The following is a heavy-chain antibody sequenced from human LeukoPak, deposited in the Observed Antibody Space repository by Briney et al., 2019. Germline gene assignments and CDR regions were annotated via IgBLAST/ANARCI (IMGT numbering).Heavy chain of an antibody. CDR1: GFTFSNYA. J-gene: IGHJ4*02. CDR2: ISGSGGST. V-gene: IGHV3-23*01. CDR3: AKSDLVGPAAIDY. Sequence: GGSLRLSCAASGFTFSNYAMSWVRQAPGKGLEWVSGISGSGGSTYYADSLKGRFTISRDNSKDTLYLQMNSLRAEDTAVYYCAKSDLVGPAAIDYWGQGTLVTVSS. D-gene: IGHD2-2*01.